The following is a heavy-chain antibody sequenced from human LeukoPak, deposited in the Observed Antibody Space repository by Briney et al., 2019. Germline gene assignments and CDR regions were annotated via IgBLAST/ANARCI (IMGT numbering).Heavy chain of an antibody. CDR2: ISGSGGST. Sequence: PGGSLRLSCTASGFTFGDYAMSWVRQAPGKGLEWVSAISGSGGSTYYADSVKGRFTISRDNSKNTLYLQMNSLRAEDTAVYYCAKGEGVRGVRSFDYWGQGTLVTVSS. D-gene: IGHD3-10*01. CDR1: GFTFGDYA. V-gene: IGHV3-23*01. J-gene: IGHJ4*02. CDR3: AKGEGVRGVRSFDY.